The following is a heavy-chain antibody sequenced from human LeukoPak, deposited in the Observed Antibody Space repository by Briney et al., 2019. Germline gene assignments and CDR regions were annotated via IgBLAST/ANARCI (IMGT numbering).Heavy chain of an antibody. CDR2: IYPGDSDT. D-gene: IGHD5-24*01. J-gene: IGHJ3*02. V-gene: IGHV5-51*01. Sequence: GESLKISCKGSGYSFTSYWIGWVRQMPGKGLEWMGIIYPGDSDTRYSPSFQGQVTISADKSISTAYLQWSSLKASDTAMYYCARHEYGYKPQMNDAFDIWGQGTMVTVSS. CDR1: GYSFTSYW. CDR3: ARHEYGYKPQMNDAFDI.